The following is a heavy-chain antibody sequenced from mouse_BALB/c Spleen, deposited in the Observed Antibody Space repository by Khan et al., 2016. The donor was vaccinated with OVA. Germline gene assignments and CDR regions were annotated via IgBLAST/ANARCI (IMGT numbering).Heavy chain of an antibody. CDR3: TRLAYYYDSEGFAY. V-gene: IGHV5-6*01. J-gene: IGHJ3*01. CDR2: VSTGGHYT. Sequence: EVELVESGGDIVKPGGSLKLSCAASGFTFSTYGMSWVRQTPDKRLAWVATVSTGGHYTYYTDTVKGRFTISRANAKNTLYLQMSSLRSEDTAMFYCTRLAYYYDSEGFAYWGQGTLVTVSA. CDR1: GFTFSTYG. D-gene: IGHD1-1*01.